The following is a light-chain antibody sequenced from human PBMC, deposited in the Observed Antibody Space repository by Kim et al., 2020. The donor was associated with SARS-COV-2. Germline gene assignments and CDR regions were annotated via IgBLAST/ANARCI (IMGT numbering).Light chain of an antibody. V-gene: IGKV3-20*01. CDR2: AAS. CDR1: QTVNSKF. Sequence: EIVLTQFPGTLSLSPGERATLSCRASQTVNSKFLAWYQEKPGQAPKLLIYAASSRATGIPDRFSGSGSGTDFTLTISRLEPEDFAVYYCQQFSRSPLVTFGGGTKVDIK. CDR3: QQFSRSPLVT. J-gene: IGKJ4*01.